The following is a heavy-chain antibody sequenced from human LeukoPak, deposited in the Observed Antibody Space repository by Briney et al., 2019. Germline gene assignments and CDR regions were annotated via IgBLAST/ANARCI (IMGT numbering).Heavy chain of an antibody. J-gene: IGHJ4*02. CDR2: ISSSSSYI. D-gene: IGHD5-24*01. V-gene: IGHV3-21*01. CDR1: GFTFSSYS. Sequence: GGSLRLSCAASGFTFSSYSMNWVRQAPGKGLEWVSSISSSSSYIYYADSVKGRFTISRDNAKNSLYLQMNSLRAEDTAAYYCARDSRRDGYNFALYWGQGTLVTVSS. CDR3: ARDSRRDGYNFALY.